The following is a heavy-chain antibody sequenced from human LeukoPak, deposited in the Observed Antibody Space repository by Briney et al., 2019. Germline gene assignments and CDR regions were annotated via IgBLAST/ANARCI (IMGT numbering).Heavy chain of an antibody. CDR2: MNPNSGNT. CDR3: ARDKWDSGSHGFDY. Sequence: ASVKVSCKASGYTFTSYDINWVRQATGQGLEWMGWMNPNSGNTGYAQKFQGRVTMTTDTSTSTAYMELRSLRSDDTAVYYCARDKWDSGSHGFDYWGQGTLVTVSS. V-gene: IGHV1-8*01. D-gene: IGHD1-26*01. CDR1: GYTFTSYD. J-gene: IGHJ4*02.